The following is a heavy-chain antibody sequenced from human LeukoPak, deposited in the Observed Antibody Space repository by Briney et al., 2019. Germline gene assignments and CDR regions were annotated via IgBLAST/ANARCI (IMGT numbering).Heavy chain of an antibody. CDR3: ARNYYDSSGYYHASVDY. CDR1: GYTFTSYG. CDR2: ISAYNGNT. J-gene: IGHJ4*02. V-gene: IGHV1-18*01. D-gene: IGHD3-22*01. Sequence: ASVKVSCKASGYTFTSYGISWVRQAPGQGLEWMGWISAYNGNTNYAQKLQGRVTMTTDTSTSTAYMELRSLRSDDTAVYYCARNYYDSSGYYHASVDYWGQGTLVTVSS.